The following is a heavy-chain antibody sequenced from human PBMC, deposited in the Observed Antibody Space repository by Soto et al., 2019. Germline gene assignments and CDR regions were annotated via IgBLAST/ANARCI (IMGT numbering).Heavy chain of an antibody. V-gene: IGHV3-15*01. Sequence: EVQLVESGGGLVKPGGSLRLSCAASGFTFSNAWMSWVRQAPGKGLEWVGRIKSKTDGGTTDYAAPVKGRFTISRDDSXNXXYLQMNSXXXXXXXXXXXTTXGDYTSIHWGQGTLVTVSS. CDR2: IKSKTDGGTT. J-gene: IGHJ4*02. CDR3: TTXGDYTSIH. CDR1: GFTFSNAW. D-gene: IGHD4-4*01.